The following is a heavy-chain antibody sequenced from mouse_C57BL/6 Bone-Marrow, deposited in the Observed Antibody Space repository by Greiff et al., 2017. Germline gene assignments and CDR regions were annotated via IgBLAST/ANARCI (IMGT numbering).Heavy chain of an antibody. Sequence: VQLQQSGAELVKPGASVKISCKASGYAFSSYWMNWVKQRPGKGLEWIGQIYPGDGDTNYNGKFKGKATLTADKSSSPAYMQRSSLTSEDAAVYFCARIHLYYYAMDYWGQGTSVTVSS. CDR2: IYPGDGDT. CDR1: GYAFSSYW. V-gene: IGHV1-80*01. J-gene: IGHJ4*01. CDR3: ARIHLYYYAMDY.